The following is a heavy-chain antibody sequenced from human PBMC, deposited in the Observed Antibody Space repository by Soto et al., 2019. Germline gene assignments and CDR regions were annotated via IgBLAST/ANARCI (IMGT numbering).Heavy chain of an antibody. V-gene: IGHV3-15*07. J-gene: IGHJ4*02. Sequence: LLVESGGGFVQPGGSLRLSCVASGFTFSHAWMDWVRQAPGKGLEWVGRIKSISDGETTNYAESVAGRFTISRDDSKNTLFLHVNSLKAENTGVYYCTRRIAVAGTYYFDYWCQGTLVTVSS. CDR2: IKSISDGETT. D-gene: IGHD6-19*01. CDR3: TRRIAVAGTYYFDY. CDR1: GFTFSHAW.